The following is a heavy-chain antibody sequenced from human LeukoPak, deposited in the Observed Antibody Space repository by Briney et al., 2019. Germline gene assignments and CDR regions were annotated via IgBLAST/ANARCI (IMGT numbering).Heavy chain of an antibody. CDR2: IYDSGST. Sequence: SETLSLTCTVSGGSIRSSYYYWGWVRQPPGKGLEWIESIYDSGSTYYNPSLKSRVTISVDTSKNQFSLKLNSVTAADTAVYYCARDYGPWGQGTLVTVSS. J-gene: IGHJ5*02. V-gene: IGHV4-39*02. CDR1: GGSIRSSYYY. D-gene: IGHD3-10*01. CDR3: ARDYGP.